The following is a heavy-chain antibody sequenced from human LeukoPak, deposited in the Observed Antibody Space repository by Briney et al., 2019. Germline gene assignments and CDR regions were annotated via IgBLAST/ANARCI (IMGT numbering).Heavy chain of an antibody. V-gene: IGHV3-21*01. Sequence: GGSLRLSCAASGFTFSSYSMNWVRQAPGKGLEWVSSISSSSSYIYYADSVKGRFTISRDNAKNSLYLQMNSLRAEDMAVYYCARDQWFGDPAPFDPWGQGTLVTVSS. CDR3: ARDQWFGDPAPFDP. CDR2: ISSSSSYI. CDR1: GFTFSSYS. D-gene: IGHD3-10*01. J-gene: IGHJ5*02.